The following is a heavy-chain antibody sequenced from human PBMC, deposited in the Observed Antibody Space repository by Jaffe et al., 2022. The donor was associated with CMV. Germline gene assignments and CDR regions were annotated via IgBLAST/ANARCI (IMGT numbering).Heavy chain of an antibody. CDR3: ARRSPGREVLQE. J-gene: IGHJ1*01. CDR2: IYNSETT. V-gene: IGHV4-39*01. D-gene: IGHD3-10*01. CDR1: GDSVSSSTHY. Sequence: QLQLQESGPGLVKPSETLSLTCSVSGDSVSSSTHYWTWIRQPPGKGLECIGSIYNSETTYYNPSLRSRVAISMDTSKNQFSLRLNSVTAADTAVYYCARRSPGREVLQEWGQGTLVTVSS.